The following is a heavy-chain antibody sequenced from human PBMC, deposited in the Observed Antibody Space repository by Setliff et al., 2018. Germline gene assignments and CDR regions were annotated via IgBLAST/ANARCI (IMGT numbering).Heavy chain of an antibody. CDR3: ARGKVLYDYVWGSYRYEDYYYGMDV. J-gene: IGHJ6*02. CDR1: GGSFSGYY. V-gene: IGHV4-34*01. CDR2: INHSGST. D-gene: IGHD3-16*02. Sequence: SETLSLTCAVYGGSFSGYYWSWIRQPPGKGLEWIGEINHSGSTNYTPSLKSRVTISVDTSKNQFSLKLSSVTAADTAVYYCARGKVLYDYVWGSYRYEDYYYGMDVWGQGTTVTVAS.